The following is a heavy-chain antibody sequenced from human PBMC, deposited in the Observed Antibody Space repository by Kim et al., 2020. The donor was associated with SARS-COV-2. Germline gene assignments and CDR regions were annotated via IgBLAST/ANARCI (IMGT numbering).Heavy chain of an antibody. CDR2: ISYDGSNK. Sequence: GGSLRLSCAASGFTFSSYGMHWVRQAPGKGLEWVAVISYDGSNKYYADSVKGRFTISRDNSKNTLYLQMNSLRAEDTAVYYCAKLYEDYYDSSGYYYDPDYWGQGTLVTVSS. CDR3: AKLYEDYYDSSGYYYDPDY. V-gene: IGHV3-30*18. J-gene: IGHJ4*02. CDR1: GFTFSSYG. D-gene: IGHD3-22*01.